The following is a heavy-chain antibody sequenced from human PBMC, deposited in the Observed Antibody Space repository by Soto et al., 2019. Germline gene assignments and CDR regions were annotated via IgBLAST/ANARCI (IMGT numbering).Heavy chain of an antibody. V-gene: IGHV2-5*01. CDR2: IYWNDDK. D-gene: IGHD6-13*01. CDR1: GFSLSTSGVG. J-gene: IGHJ5*02. Sequence: GSGPTLVNPTQTLTLTCTFSGFSLSTSGVGVGWIRQPPGKALEWLALIYWNDDKCYSPSLKSRLTITKDTSKNQVVLTMTNMDHVDTATYYCANRIGGMSRSWYSWFDHWGQGTLVTVSS. CDR3: ANRIGGMSRSWYSWFDH.